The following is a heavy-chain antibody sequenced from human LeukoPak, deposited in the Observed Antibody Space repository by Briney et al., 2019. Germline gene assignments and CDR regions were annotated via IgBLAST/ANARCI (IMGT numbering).Heavy chain of an antibody. D-gene: IGHD3-22*01. V-gene: IGHV4-39*01. J-gene: IGHJ1*01. CDR2: FYYSGRT. CDR1: GDSVSRSDSY. Sequence: SETLSLTCSVSGDSVSRSDSYWDWIRQPAGKGVEGIGTFYYSGRTYYSPSLKSRVTMSVDPSNNQFSLNLRSVTAADTALYYCARRRYYDGSGYLEWGQGTLLSVSS. CDR3: ARRRYYDGSGYLE.